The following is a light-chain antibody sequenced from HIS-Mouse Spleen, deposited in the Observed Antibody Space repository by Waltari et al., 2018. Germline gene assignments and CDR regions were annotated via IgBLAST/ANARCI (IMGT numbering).Light chain of an antibody. V-gene: IGLV2-11*01. CDR1: SSDVGGYNY. CDR3: CSYAGSYTGV. Sequence: QSALTQPRSVSGSPGQSVTISCTVTSSDVGGYNYVSWYQQHPGKAPKLMIYDVSKRPSGVPDHFSGSKSGNTASLTISGLQAEDEADYYCCSYAGSYTGVFGTGTKVTVL. J-gene: IGLJ1*01. CDR2: DVS.